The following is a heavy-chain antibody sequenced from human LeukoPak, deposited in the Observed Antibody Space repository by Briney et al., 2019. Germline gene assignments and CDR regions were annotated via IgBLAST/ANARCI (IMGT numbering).Heavy chain of an antibody. D-gene: IGHD6-19*01. CDR1: GFTFSSYA. CDR2: ISGSGGST. J-gene: IGHJ4*02. Sequence: PGGSLRLSCAASGFTFSSYAMSWVRQAPGKGLEWVSAISGSGGSTYYADSVKGRFTISRDNSKNTLYLQMNSMRAEDTAVYYCAKIRQWLRVHFDYWGQGTLVTVSS. V-gene: IGHV3-23*01. CDR3: AKIRQWLRVHFDY.